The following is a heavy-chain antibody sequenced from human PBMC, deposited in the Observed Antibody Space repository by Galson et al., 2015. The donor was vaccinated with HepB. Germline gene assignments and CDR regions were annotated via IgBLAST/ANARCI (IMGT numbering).Heavy chain of an antibody. J-gene: IGHJ3*02. CDR3: TTDFSSRVVVVPAAINDAFDI. D-gene: IGHD2-2*01. V-gene: IGHV3-11*05. CDR2: ISSSSSYT. CDR1: GFTFSDYY. Sequence: SLRLSCAASGFTFSDYYMSWIRQAPGKGLEWVSYISSSSSYTNYADSVKGRFTISRDNAKNSLYLQMNSLRAEDTAVYYCTTDFSSRVVVVPAAINDAFDIWGQGTMVTVSS.